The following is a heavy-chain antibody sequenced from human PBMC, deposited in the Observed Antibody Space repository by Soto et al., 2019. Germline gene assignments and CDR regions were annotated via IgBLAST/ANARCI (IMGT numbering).Heavy chain of an antibody. D-gene: IGHD1-7*01. J-gene: IGHJ5*02. CDR3: ARQGVALELDL. V-gene: IGHV3-73*01. CDR2: IRNKAYGYAT. Sequence: GGSLRLSCAASGFTFNIAAIHWVRQASGKGLERVGLIRNKAYGYATAYAASVRGRITVSRDDSKNMAFLEINSLKTEDTAVYYCARQGVALELDLWGQGTLVTVSS. CDR1: GFTFNIAA.